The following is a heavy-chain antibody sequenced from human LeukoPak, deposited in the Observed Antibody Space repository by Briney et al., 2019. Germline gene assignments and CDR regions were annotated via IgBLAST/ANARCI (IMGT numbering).Heavy chain of an antibody. CDR1: GGSISSYY. V-gene: IGHV4-59*01. Sequence: KPSETLSLTCTVSGGSISSYYWSWIRQPPGKGLEWIGYIYYSGSTNYNPSLKSQVTISVDTSKNQFSLKLSSVTAADTAVYYCAREGGLSYAFDIWGQGTMVTVSS. J-gene: IGHJ3*02. D-gene: IGHD3-16*01. CDR2: IYYSGST. CDR3: AREGGLSYAFDI.